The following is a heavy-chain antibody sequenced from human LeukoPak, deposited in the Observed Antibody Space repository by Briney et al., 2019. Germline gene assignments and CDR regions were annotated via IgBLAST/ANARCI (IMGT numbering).Heavy chain of an antibody. Sequence: ASVKVSCKASGYTFTKYGITWVRQAPGQGLEWMGWISCYNGNTNYAQKLQGRVTMTTDKSTSTAYMELSSLRSEDTAVYYCARGPVDSGSYYGFDYWGQGTLVTVSS. CDR2: ISCYNGNT. J-gene: IGHJ4*02. CDR3: ARGPVDSGSYYGFDY. CDR1: GYTFTKYG. D-gene: IGHD1-26*01. V-gene: IGHV1-18*01.